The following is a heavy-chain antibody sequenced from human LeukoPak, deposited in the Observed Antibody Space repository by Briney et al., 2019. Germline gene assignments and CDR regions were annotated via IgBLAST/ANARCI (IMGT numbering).Heavy chain of an antibody. D-gene: IGHD6-6*01. CDR2: ISYDGSNK. J-gene: IGHJ6*02. Sequence: GGSLRLSCAASGFTFSSYAMHWVRQAPGKGLEWVAVISYDGSNKYYADSVKGRFTISRDNSKNTLYLQMNCLRAEDTAVYYCARDHVVAARHNYYYGMDVWGQGTTVTVSS. V-gene: IGHV3-30-3*01. CDR1: GFTFSSYA. CDR3: ARDHVVAARHNYYYGMDV.